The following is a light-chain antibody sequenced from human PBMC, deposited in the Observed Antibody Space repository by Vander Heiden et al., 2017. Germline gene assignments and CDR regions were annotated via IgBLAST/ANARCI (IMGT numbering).Light chain of an antibody. V-gene: IGKV1-39*01. CDR3: QQSYSTPPT. CDR1: QSISSY. J-gene: IGKJ4*01. Sequence: DIQMTQSPSSLSASVGDRVTITCRAGQSISSYLNWYQQKPGKAPKLLIYAASSLQSGVPSRFSGSGSGTDFTLTISRLQPEDFATYYCQQSYSTPPTFGGGTKVEIK. CDR2: AAS.